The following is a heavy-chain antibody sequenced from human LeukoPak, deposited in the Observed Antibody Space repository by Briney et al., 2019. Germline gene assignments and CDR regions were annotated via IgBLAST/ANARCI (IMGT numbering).Heavy chain of an antibody. CDR1: VGSFSGYY. Sequence: TPSGTLSLTCAVYVGSFSGYYWNWIRQSPGKGLEWIGEINHSGSTNYNPSLKSRVTISVDTSKNQFSLRLSSVTAADTAVYYCARFPCSGDSCYSGIRAFDIWGQGTMVTVSS. V-gene: IGHV4-34*01. CDR3: ARFPCSGDSCYSGIRAFDI. CDR2: INHSGST. D-gene: IGHD2-15*01. J-gene: IGHJ3*02.